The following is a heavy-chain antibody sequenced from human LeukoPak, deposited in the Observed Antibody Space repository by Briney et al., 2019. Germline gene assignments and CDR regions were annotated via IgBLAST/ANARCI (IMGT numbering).Heavy chain of an antibody. D-gene: IGHD4-17*01. CDR2: INPNSGGT. Sequence: ASVKVSCKASGYTFTGYYMHWVRQAPGQGLEWMGWINPNSGGTNYAQKFQSRVTMTRDTSISTAYMELSRLRSDDTAVYYCARDRDGDYPFDYWGQGTLVTVSS. CDR3: ARDRDGDYPFDY. CDR1: GYTFTGYY. J-gene: IGHJ4*02. V-gene: IGHV1-2*02.